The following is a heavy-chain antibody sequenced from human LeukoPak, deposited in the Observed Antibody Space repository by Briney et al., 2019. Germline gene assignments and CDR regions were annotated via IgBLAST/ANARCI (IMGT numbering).Heavy chain of an antibody. CDR3: ARGQGPYGDYYFDY. Sequence: PGGSLRLSCAASGFTFSSYWMSWVRQAPGKGLEWVANIKQDGSEKYYVDSVKGRFTISRDNAKNSLYLQMNSLRAEDTAVYYCARGQGPYGDYYFDYWGQGTLVTVSS. D-gene: IGHD4-17*01. CDR2: IKQDGSEK. CDR1: GFTFSSYW. V-gene: IGHV3-7*01. J-gene: IGHJ4*02.